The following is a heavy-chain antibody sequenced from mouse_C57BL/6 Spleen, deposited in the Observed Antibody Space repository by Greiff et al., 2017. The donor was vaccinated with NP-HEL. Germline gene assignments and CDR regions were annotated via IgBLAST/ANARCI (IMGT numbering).Heavy chain of an antibody. CDR3: ARGEGSSPFDY. Sequence: QVQLKQPGAELVKPGASVKMSCKASGYTFTSYWITWVKQRPGQGLAWIGDIYPGSGSTNYNEKFKSKATLTVDTSSSTAYMQLSSLTSEDSAVYYCARGEGSSPFDYWGQGTTLTVSS. CDR1: GYTFTSYW. CDR2: IYPGSGST. J-gene: IGHJ2*01. D-gene: IGHD1-1*01. V-gene: IGHV1-55*01.